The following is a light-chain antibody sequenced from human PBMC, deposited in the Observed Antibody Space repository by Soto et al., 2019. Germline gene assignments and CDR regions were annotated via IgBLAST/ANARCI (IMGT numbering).Light chain of an antibody. CDR1: SSNIGAGYD. V-gene: IGLV1-40*01. CDR3: QSYGSSLSGYV. CDR2: GNS. J-gene: IGLJ1*01. Sequence: QSFMTQQPSVSGAPGKRVTISCAGSSSNIGAGYDVHWYQHLPGTAPKLLIYGNSNRPSGVPDRFSGSKSGTSASLAITGLQAEDEADYYCQSYGSSLSGYVFGNGTKVTVL.